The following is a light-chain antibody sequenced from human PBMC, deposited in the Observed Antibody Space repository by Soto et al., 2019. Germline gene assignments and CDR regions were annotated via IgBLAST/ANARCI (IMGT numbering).Light chain of an antibody. CDR2: DAS. V-gene: IGKV3-11*01. CDR1: QDIERY. J-gene: IGKJ5*01. CDR3: QQRLKLPPLT. Sequence: EIVLTQSPGTLSLSPGERAILSCSASQDIERYLAWYQQKPGQAPRLLIYDASNRATGIPTRFSGSGSGTDFTLTISSLESEDFAVYYCQQRLKLPPLTFGPGTRLEIK.